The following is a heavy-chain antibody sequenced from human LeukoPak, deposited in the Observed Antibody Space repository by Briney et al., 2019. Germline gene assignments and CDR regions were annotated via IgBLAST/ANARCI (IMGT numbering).Heavy chain of an antibody. CDR2: IYDSGST. CDR3: ARERFYVDGDYVAPYYFDY. D-gene: IGHD4-17*01. Sequence: SETLSLTCTVSGGSISSGDYYWSWIRQPPGKGLEWIGYIYDSGSTYYNPSLKSRVTISVDTSKNQFSLKLSSVTAADTAVYYCARERFYVDGDYVAPYYFDYWGQGTLVTVSS. J-gene: IGHJ4*02. V-gene: IGHV4-30-4*01. CDR1: GGSISSGDYY.